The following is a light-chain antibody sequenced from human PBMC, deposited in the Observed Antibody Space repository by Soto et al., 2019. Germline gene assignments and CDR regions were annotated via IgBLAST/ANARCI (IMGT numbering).Light chain of an antibody. V-gene: IGKV3-20*01. CDR1: QSLTHPY. CDR3: QQYGSSETI. Sequence: ENVFTQSPGNLSLSPGHRDSLFWSARQSLTHPYIAWYQKKPGQATRLLIYDISSRATGIPDRVSGSVSGTDVTLTITRLEPEDFAVFYCQQYGSSETIFGQGTRLEI. CDR2: DIS. J-gene: IGKJ5*01.